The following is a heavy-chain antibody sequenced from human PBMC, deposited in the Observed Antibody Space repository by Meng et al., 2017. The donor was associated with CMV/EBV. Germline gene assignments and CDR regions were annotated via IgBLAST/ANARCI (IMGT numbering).Heavy chain of an antibody. V-gene: IGHV1-18*01. Sequence: ASVKVSCKASGYTFTSYGISWVRQAPGQGLEWMGWISAYNGNTNYAQKLQGRVTMTTDTSTSTAYMELRSLRSDDTAVYYCARDHSPISGVVIMENWFDPWGQGTLVTVSS. CDR3: ARDHSPISGVVIMENWFDP. CDR2: ISAYNGNT. J-gene: IGHJ5*02. D-gene: IGHD3-3*01. CDR1: GYTFTSYG.